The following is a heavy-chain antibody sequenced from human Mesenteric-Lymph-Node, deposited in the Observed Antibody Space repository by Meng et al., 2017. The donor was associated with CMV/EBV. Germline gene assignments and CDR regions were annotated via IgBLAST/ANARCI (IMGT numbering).Heavy chain of an antibody. Sequence: SETLSLTCTVSGYSISSGYLWGWIRQPPGKGLEWIGYIYYSGSTYYNPSLKSRVTISVDTSKNQFSLKLSSVTAADTAVYYCARQGIVGAPLDFDYWGQGTLVTVSS. D-gene: IGHD1-26*01. J-gene: IGHJ4*02. CDR1: GYSISSGYL. CDR2: IYYSGST. CDR3: ARQGIVGAPLDFDY. V-gene: IGHV4-38-2*02.